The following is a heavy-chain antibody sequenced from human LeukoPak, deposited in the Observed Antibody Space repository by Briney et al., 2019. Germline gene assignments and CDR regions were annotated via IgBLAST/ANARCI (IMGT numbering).Heavy chain of an antibody. CDR2: ISYDGSNK. CDR1: GFTFSSYG. CDR3: AKDLVYLGYCSSTSCYAYAIDI. J-gene: IGHJ3*02. D-gene: IGHD2-2*01. Sequence: GGSLRLSCAASGFTFSSYGMHWARQAPGKGLEWVAVISYDGSNKYYADSVKGRFTISRDNSKNTLYLQMNSLRAEDTAVYYCAKDLVYLGYCSSTSCYAYAIDIWGQGTMVTVSS. V-gene: IGHV3-30*18.